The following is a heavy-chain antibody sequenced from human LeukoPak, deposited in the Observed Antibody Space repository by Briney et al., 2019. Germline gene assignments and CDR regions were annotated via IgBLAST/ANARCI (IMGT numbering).Heavy chain of an antibody. CDR1: GFTFSSYW. V-gene: IGHV3-7*01. J-gene: IGHJ3*02. CDR3: AREDVVGTYYDFWSGYFNGAFDI. Sequence: GGSLRLSCAASGFTFSSYWMSWVRQAPGKGLEWVANIKQDGSEKYYVDSVKGRLTISRDNAKNSLYLQMNSLRAEDTAVYYCAREDVVGTYYDFWSGYFNGAFDIWGQGTMVTVSS. CDR2: IKQDGSEK. D-gene: IGHD3-3*01.